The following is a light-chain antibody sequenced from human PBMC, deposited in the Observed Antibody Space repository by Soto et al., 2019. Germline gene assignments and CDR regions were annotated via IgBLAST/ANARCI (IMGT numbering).Light chain of an antibody. CDR2: GAS. V-gene: IGKV3-20*01. Sequence: EIVLTQSPGTLSLSPGERATLSCRASHSVSSSYLAWYQQKPGQAPRLLIYGASSRATGIPDRFSGSGSGTDFTLTISRLEPEDFXVYYCQQYGSSPPITF. CDR1: HSVSSSY. CDR3: QQYGSSPPIT. J-gene: IGKJ5*01.